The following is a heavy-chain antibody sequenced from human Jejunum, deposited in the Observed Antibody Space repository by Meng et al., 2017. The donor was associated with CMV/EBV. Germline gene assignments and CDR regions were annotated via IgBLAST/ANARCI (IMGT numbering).Heavy chain of an antibody. J-gene: IGHJ4*02. CDR1: TFTNYW. D-gene: IGHD1-26*01. V-gene: IGHV3-74*03. CDR3: ASYVGSGTSRSLGY. CDR2: INSYGGTI. Sequence: TFTNYWMHWARQAPGRGLMWVSRINSYGGTIKYADSVKGRFIISRDNAKNTLYVQMNGLRAADTAVYYCASYVGSGTSRSLGYWGQGTRVTVSS.